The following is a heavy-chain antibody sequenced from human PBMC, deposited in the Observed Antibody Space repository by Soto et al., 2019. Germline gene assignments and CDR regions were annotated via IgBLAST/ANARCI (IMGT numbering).Heavy chain of an antibody. D-gene: IGHD3-22*01. CDR1: GFTFSSYA. CDR3: AKASGNMIVVVPYFDY. J-gene: IGHJ4*02. Sequence: LRLSCAASGFTFSSYAMSWVRQAPGKGLEWVSAISGSGSSTYYADSVKGRFTLPRDNSKNTLYLQMNSLRAEDTAVYFCAKASGNMIVVVPYFDYWGQGTLVTVSS. V-gene: IGHV3-23*01. CDR2: ISGSGSST.